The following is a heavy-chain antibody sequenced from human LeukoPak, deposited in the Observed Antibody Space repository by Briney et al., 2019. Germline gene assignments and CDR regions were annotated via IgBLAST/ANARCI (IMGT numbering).Heavy chain of an antibody. V-gene: IGHV3-23*01. CDR2: ISGSGGNT. J-gene: IGHJ4*02. D-gene: IGHD1-26*01. CDR1: GFTFSSYA. CDR3: AKGPLVGAKAPFDY. Sequence: GGSLRLSCAVSGFTFSSYAMSWVRLAPGKGLEWVSAISGSGGNTYYGDSVKGRFTISRDNSKNTLSLQMNSLRAEDTAIYYCAKGPLVGAKAPFDYWGQGTLVTVAS.